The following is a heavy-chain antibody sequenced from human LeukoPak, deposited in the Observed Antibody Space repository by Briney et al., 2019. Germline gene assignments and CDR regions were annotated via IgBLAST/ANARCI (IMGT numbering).Heavy chain of an antibody. V-gene: IGHV4-38-2*02. Sequence: PSETLSLTCTVSGGSISSYYWSWIRQPPGKGLEWIASIYHSGSTYYSPSLKSRVTISVDTSKNQFSLNLSSVTAADTAVYYCAREDYYDSSGYYLDYWGQGTLVTVSS. CDR3: AREDYYDSSGYYLDY. CDR1: GGSISSYY. J-gene: IGHJ4*02. CDR2: IYHSGST. D-gene: IGHD3-22*01.